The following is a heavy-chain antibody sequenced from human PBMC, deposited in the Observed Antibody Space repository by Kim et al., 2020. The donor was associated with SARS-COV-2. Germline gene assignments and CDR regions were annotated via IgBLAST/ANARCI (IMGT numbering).Heavy chain of an antibody. CDR3: ARSGVGWLKHYYFDY. J-gene: IGHJ4*02. D-gene: IGHD3-10*01. CDR2: IYYSGST. V-gene: IGHV4-39*01. CDR1: GGSISSSSYY. Sequence: SETLSLTCTVSGGSISSSSYYWGWIRQPPGKGLEWIGSIYYSGSTYYNPSLKSRVTISVDTSKNQFSLKLSSVTAADTAVYYCARSGVGWLKHYYFDYWGQGTLVTVSS.